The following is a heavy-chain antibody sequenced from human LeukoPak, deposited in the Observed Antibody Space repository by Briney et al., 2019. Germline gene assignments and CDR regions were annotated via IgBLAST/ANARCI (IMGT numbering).Heavy chain of an antibody. V-gene: IGHV4-4*07. CDR3: ARGRGSSGYYYGYFQH. Sequence: SETLSLTCTVSGGSISSYYWSWIRQPAGKGLEWIGRIYTSGSTNYNPSLKSRVTISVDTSKNQFSLKLSSVTAADTAVYYCARGRGSSGYYYGYFQHWGQGTLVTVSS. CDR2: IYTSGST. J-gene: IGHJ1*01. D-gene: IGHD3-22*01. CDR1: GGSISSYY.